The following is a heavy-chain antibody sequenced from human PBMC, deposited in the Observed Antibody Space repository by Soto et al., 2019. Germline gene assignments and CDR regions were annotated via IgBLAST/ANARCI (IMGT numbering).Heavy chain of an antibody. J-gene: IGHJ4*02. Sequence: PGGSLRLSCAASGFTFSSYGMHWVRQAPGKGLEWVAVIWYDGSNKYYADSVKGRFTISRDNSKNTLYLQMNSLRAEDTAVYYCASTYSGSYFWGQGTLVTVSS. CDR1: GFTFSSYG. CDR2: IWYDGSNK. V-gene: IGHV3-33*01. CDR3: ASTYSGSYF. D-gene: IGHD1-26*01.